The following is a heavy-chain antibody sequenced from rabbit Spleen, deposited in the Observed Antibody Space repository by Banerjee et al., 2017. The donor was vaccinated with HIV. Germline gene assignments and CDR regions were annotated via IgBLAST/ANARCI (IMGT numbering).Heavy chain of an antibody. CDR3: ARGNGDGVAWAL. Sequence: QSLEESGGDLVKPGASLTLTCTASGFSLSSYAMCWVRQAPGKGLEWIGCINTGSGNTYYASWAKGRFTISKTSSTTVTLQMTSLTAADTATYFCARGNGDGVAWALWGQGTLVTVS. J-gene: IGHJ4*01. V-gene: IGHV1S40*01. D-gene: IGHD2-1*01. CDR2: INTGSGNT. CDR1: GFSLSSYA.